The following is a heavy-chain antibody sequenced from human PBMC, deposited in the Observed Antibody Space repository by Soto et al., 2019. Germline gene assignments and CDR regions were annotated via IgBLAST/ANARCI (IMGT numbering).Heavy chain of an antibody. CDR3: VRDSYTAHWHTAGEDY. D-gene: IGHD2-2*02. CDR1: GFYITNYW. J-gene: IGHJ4*02. Sequence: DVQLVESGGGLVQPGGSLRLSCAASGFYITNYWMTWVRQAPGKGPEWVANIKEDGSLKFYVDSVRGRFTISRDNAKNSVYLEMSRLRAEDTALYYCVRDSYTAHWHTAGEDYWGQGTLVTVSS. V-gene: IGHV3-7*01. CDR2: IKEDGSLK.